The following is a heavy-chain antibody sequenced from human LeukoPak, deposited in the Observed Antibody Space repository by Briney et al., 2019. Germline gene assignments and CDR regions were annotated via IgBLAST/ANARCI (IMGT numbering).Heavy chain of an antibody. J-gene: IGHJ4*02. CDR3: AKLLWFGELLEISTLDY. Sequence: PGGSLRLSCAASDFTFSNAWMNWVRQAPGKGLGWVGHIKGNTDGGTTDYAAPVKGRFTISRDDSENTLYLQMNSLRAEDTAVYYCAKLLWFGELLEISTLDYWGQGTLVTVSS. CDR1: DFTFSNAW. D-gene: IGHD3-10*01. CDR2: IKGNTDGGTT. V-gene: IGHV3-15*07.